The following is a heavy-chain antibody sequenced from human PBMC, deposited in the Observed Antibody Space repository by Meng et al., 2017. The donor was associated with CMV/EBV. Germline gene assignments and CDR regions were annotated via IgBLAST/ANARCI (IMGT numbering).Heavy chain of an antibody. CDR2: IKQDGSEK. J-gene: IGHJ6*02. CDR3: AREDRPLVHCSSTSCRTNYYYGMDV. Sequence: GESLKISCAASGLTFSSYWMSWVRQAPGKGLEWVANIKQDGSEKYYVDSVKGRFTISRDNAKNSLYLQMNSLRAEDTAVYYCAREDRPLVHCSSTSCRTNYYYGMDVWGQGTTVTVSS. V-gene: IGHV3-7*01. D-gene: IGHD2-2*01. CDR1: GLTFSSYW.